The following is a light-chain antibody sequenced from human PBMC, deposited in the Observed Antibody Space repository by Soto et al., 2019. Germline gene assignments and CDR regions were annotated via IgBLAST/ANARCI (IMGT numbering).Light chain of an antibody. Sequence: DIQMTQSPFSLSASVGDRVTITCRASQSISNYLNWYQQKPGKAPKLLIYAASSLQSGVPSRFSGSGSGTDFTLTISSLQPEDFATYSCQQSYTTLFTFGPGTNVDIK. V-gene: IGKV1-39*01. J-gene: IGKJ3*01. CDR2: AAS. CDR1: QSISNY. CDR3: QQSYTTLFT.